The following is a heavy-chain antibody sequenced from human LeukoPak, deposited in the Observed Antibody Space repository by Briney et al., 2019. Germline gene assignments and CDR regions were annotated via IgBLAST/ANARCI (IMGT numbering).Heavy chain of an antibody. D-gene: IGHD1-26*01. CDR2: IYSGGST. V-gene: IGHV3-66*01. Sequence: GGSLRLSCAASGFTVSSNYMSWVRQAPGKGLEWVSVIYSGGSTYYADSVKGRFTISRDNSKNTLYLQMNSLRAEDTAVYYCARGLSGWEPYPAFDYWGQGTLVTVSS. CDR3: ARGLSGWEPYPAFDY. J-gene: IGHJ4*02. CDR1: GFTVSSNY.